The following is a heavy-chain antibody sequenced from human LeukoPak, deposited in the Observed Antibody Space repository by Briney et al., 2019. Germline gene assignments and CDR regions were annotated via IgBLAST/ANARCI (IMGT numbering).Heavy chain of an antibody. CDR1: GFTFSSYA. CDR3: AKLCSGGSCYWNY. D-gene: IGHD2-15*01. V-gene: IGHV3-23*01. Sequence: GGSLRLSCAVAGFTFSSYAMSWVRQAPGKGLEWVSHISASGRTTDYADSVKGRFTISRDNSKNTVYLQMNSLRAEDTAVYYCAKLCSGGSCYWNYWGQGTLVTVSS. CDR2: ISASGRTT. J-gene: IGHJ4*02.